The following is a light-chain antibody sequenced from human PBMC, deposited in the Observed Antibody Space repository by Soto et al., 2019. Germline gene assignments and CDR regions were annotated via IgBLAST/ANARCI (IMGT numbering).Light chain of an antibody. V-gene: IGLV3-21*02. CDR1: NIGDKG. CDR3: QVWDSIDGHHVA. J-gene: IGLJ2*01. Sequence: SYELTQPPSMSVTPGQTARIACGGHNIGDKGVHWYQQKPGQAPVLVVYDVCVRPSGVPERFSGSNSGTTATLTISRVEAGDEADYYCQVWDSIDGHHVAFGGGTKLTVL. CDR2: DVC.